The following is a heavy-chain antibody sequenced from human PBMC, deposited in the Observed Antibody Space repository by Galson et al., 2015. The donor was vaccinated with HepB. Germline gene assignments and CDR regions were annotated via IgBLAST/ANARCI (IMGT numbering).Heavy chain of an antibody. Sequence: SLRLSCAASGFTFSSYGMHWVRQAPGKGLEWVAVIWYDGSNKYYADSVKGRFTISRDNSKNTLYLQMNSLRAEDTAVYYCARDLPWGRAHGDDWFDPWGQGTLVTVSS. V-gene: IGHV3-33*01. D-gene: IGHD4-17*01. CDR2: IWYDGSNK. CDR3: ARDLPWGRAHGDDWFDP. J-gene: IGHJ5*02. CDR1: GFTFSSYG.